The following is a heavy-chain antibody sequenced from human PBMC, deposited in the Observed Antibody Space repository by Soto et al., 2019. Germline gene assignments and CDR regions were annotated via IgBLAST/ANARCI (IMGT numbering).Heavy chain of an antibody. J-gene: IGHJ4*02. Sequence: SETLSLTCTVSGGSISSYYWSWIRQPPGKGLEWIGYIYYSGSTNYNPSLKSRVTISVDTSKNQFSLKLSSVTAADTAVYYCARVYCSGGSCYPRAFDYWGQGTLVTVSS. V-gene: IGHV4-59*01. CDR3: ARVYCSGGSCYPRAFDY. D-gene: IGHD2-15*01. CDR1: GGSISSYY. CDR2: IYYSGST.